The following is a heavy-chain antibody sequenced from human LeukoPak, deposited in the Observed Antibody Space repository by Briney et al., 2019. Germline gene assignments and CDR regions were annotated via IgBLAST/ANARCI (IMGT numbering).Heavy chain of an antibody. CDR2: ISSSSSYI. J-gene: IGHJ4*02. V-gene: IGHV3-21*01. CDR3: ARDGTVTTTRFDC. Sequence: GGSLRLSCAASGFTFSSYSMNWVRQAPGKGLEWVSSISSSSSYIYYADSVKGRFTISRDNAKNSLYLQMNSLRAEDTAVYYCARDGTVTTTRFDCWGQGTLVTVSS. CDR1: GFTFSSYS. D-gene: IGHD4-17*01.